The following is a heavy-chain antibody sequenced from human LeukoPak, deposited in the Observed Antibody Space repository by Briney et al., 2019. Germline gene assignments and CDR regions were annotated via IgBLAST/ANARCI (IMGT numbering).Heavy chain of an antibody. CDR1: GDSISTYY. Sequence: SETLSLTCTVSGDSISTYYRSWIRQPPGKGLEWIGYIYYSGSTNYNPSLKSRVTISVDTSKNQFSLKLSSVTAADTAVYYCARGCSSTTCPFDYWAREPWSPSPQ. CDR2: IYYSGST. J-gene: IGHJ4*02. D-gene: IGHD2-2*01. V-gene: IGHV4-59*01. CDR3: ARGCSSTTCPFDY.